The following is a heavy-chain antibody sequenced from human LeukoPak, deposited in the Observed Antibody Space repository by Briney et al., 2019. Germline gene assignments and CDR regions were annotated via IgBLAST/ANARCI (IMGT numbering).Heavy chain of an antibody. CDR1: GITFSSYS. Sequence: GSLRLSCADSGITFSSYSMNWVRQAPGKGLEWVSTISSSGSTIYYADSVKGRFTISRDNAKNSLYLQMNSLRAEDTAVYYCAELGITMIGGVWGKGTTVTISS. V-gene: IGHV3-48*04. D-gene: IGHD3-10*02. J-gene: IGHJ6*04. CDR2: ISSSGSTI. CDR3: AELGITMIGGV.